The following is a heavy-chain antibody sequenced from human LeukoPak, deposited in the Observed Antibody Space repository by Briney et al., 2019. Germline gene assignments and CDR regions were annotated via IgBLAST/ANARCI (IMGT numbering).Heavy chain of an antibody. Sequence: GGSLRLSCAASGFTFSSYSMNWVRQAPGKGLEWVSSLSSSGTYIYYADSVKGRFSISRDNAKNSLYLQMNSLRAEDTAVYYCARDLRKGGYVGYWGQGTLVTVSS. CDR2: LSSSGTYI. V-gene: IGHV3-21*01. J-gene: IGHJ4*02. CDR1: GFTFSSYS. D-gene: IGHD3-22*01. CDR3: ARDLRKGGYVGY.